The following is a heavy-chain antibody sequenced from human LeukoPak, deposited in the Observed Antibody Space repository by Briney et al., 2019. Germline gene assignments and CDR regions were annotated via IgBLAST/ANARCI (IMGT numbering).Heavy chain of an antibody. V-gene: IGHV1-69*13. D-gene: IGHD2-2*01. CDR1: GGTFSSYA. CDR2: IIPIFGTA. CDR3: AREYCSSTSCYSGGMDV. J-gene: IGHJ6*04. Sequence: AASVKVSCKASGGTFSSYAISWVRQAPGQGLEWMGGIIPIFGTANYAQKFQGRVTITADESTSTAYMELSSLRSEDTAVYYCAREYCSSTSCYSGGMDVWGKGTTVTVSS.